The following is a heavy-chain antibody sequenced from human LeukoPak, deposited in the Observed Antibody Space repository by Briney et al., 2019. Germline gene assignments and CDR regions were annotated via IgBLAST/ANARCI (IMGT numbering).Heavy chain of an antibody. CDR1: GYNFTSHW. J-gene: IGHJ4*02. Sequence: GESLKISCQGSGYNFTSHWISWVRQMLGKGLEWMGRLDPSDSYTNYSPSFQGHVTISADKSISTAYLQWSSLRASDIAMYYCARLRDGSLDHWGQGTLVTVSS. V-gene: IGHV5-10-1*01. CDR2: LDPSDSYT. CDR3: ARLRDGSLDH.